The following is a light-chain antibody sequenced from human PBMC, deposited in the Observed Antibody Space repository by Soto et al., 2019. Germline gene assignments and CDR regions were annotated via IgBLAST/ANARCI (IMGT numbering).Light chain of an antibody. J-gene: IGLJ3*02. CDR1: SGHGTYA. CDR2: VNSDGSH. V-gene: IGLV4-69*01. CDR3: QTWGAGIRV. Sequence: QLVLTQSPSASASLGASVKLTCTLDSGHGTYAIAWDQQQPEKGPRYLMKVNSDGSHPQGDGTPDRFSGSSAGAERYLTISRLPSEDEAYYYCQTWGAGIRVFGGGTKLTVL.